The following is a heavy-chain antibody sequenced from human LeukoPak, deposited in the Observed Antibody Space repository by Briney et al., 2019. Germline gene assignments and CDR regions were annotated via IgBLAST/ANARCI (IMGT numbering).Heavy chain of an antibody. V-gene: IGHV3-23*01. Sequence: PGGSLRLSCAGSGFTFSSYAMNWVRQAPGKGLEWVSTISGSSDVTYYADSVKGRFTISRDNSKNTLSLQMNSLRAEDTALYYCARKRGVTGDYFGYWGQETLVTVSS. D-gene: IGHD2-21*02. CDR1: GFTFSSYA. CDR3: ARKRGVTGDYFGY. CDR2: ISGSSDVT. J-gene: IGHJ4*02.